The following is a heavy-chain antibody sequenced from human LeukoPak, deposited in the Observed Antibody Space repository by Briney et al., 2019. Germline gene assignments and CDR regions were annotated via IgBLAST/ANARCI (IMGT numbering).Heavy chain of an antibody. CDR3: ATRSNNAFDI. V-gene: IGHV4-30-4*01. Sequence: SQTLSLTCTVSGASISSGDYYWSWIRQPPGKGLEWIGYIYYSGSTYYNPSLNSRVAISVDTSKNQFSLELSSVTAADTAVYYCATRSNNAFDIWGQGTMVTVSS. J-gene: IGHJ3*02. CDR2: IYYSGST. CDR1: GASISSGDYY.